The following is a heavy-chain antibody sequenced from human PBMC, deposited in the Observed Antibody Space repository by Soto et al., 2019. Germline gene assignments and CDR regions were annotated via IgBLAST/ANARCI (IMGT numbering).Heavy chain of an antibody. CDR2: IYTSGST. V-gene: IGHV4-4*07. D-gene: IGHD3-9*01. Sequence: PSETLSLTCTVSGGSISSYYWSWIRQPAGKGLEWIGRIYTSGSTNYNPSLKSRVTMSVDTSKNQFSLKLSSVTAADTAVYYCARGALVLSGYYYYGMDVWGQGTTVTVSS. CDR3: ARGALVLSGYYYYGMDV. J-gene: IGHJ6*02. CDR1: GGSISSYY.